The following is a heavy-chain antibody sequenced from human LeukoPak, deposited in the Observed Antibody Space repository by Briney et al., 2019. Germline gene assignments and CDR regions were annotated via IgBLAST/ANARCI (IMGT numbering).Heavy chain of an antibody. D-gene: IGHD5-24*01. V-gene: IGHV3-49*04. Sequence: GGTLRLSCITSGFTFGDHAMSWVRQAPGKGLDWVGFIRSKGYGGTTEYAASVKGRFTISRDDSKNIAYLQMNSLKSEDTAVYYCTRGPTGRWLYYGMDVWGQGTTVIVSS. CDR2: IRSKGYGGTT. CDR1: GFTFGDHA. CDR3: TRGPTGRWLYYGMDV. J-gene: IGHJ6*02.